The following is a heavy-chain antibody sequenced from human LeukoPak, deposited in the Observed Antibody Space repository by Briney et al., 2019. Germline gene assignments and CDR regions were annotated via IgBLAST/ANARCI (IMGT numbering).Heavy chain of an antibody. J-gene: IGHJ4*02. CDR2: ISSSSSYI. CDR3: AGVASSSWYGDPFDDY. Sequence: GGSLRLSCAASGFTFSSYSMNWVRQAPGKGLEWVSSISSSSSYIYYADSVKGRFTISRDNAKNSLYLQMNSLRAEDTAVYYCAGVASSSWYGDPFDDYWGQGTLVTVSS. V-gene: IGHV3-21*01. D-gene: IGHD6-13*01. CDR1: GFTFSSYS.